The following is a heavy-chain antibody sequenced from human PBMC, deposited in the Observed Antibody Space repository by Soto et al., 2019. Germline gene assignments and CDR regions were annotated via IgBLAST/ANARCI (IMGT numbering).Heavy chain of an antibody. CDR2: INQDGSEK. CDR1: GFTFSRYW. J-gene: IGHJ5*02. Sequence: GGSLRLSCAASGFTFSRYWMSWVRQAPGKGLEWVANINQDGSEKYYVDSVKGRFTISRDNAKNLLFLQMNSLRVEDTAVYYCASPPTNFDYDDDNWFDPWGQGSLVTVSS. CDR3: ASPPTNFDYDDDNWFDP. V-gene: IGHV3-7*01. D-gene: IGHD3-22*01.